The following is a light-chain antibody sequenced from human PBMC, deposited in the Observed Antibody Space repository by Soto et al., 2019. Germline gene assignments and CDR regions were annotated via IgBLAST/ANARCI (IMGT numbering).Light chain of an antibody. CDR2: EVS. V-gene: IGLV2-14*01. CDR1: SSDVGGYNY. J-gene: IGLJ1*01. Sequence: QSALTQPASVSGSPGQAITISCTGTSSDVGGYNYVSWYQQHPGKAPKLMIYEVSNRPSGVYKRFSGSKSGNTASLTISGLQAEDEADYYCSSYTSSSTPYFFGTGTKLTVL. CDR3: SSYTSSSTPYF.